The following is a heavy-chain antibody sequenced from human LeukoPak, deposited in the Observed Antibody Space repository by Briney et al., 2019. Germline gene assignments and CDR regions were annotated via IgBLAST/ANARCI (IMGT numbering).Heavy chain of an antibody. D-gene: IGHD3-22*01. Sequence: PGGSLRLSCAASGFTFTSFWMSWVRQAPGEGLEWVANIKEDGSEKYYVDSVMGRFTISRDNAKNSQYLEMNSLRAEDTAVYYCARGRFNYDSTGYSSFYHWGQGTLVTVSS. CDR2: IKEDGSEK. CDR1: GFTFTSFW. V-gene: IGHV3-7*01. CDR3: ARGRFNYDSTGYSSFYH. J-gene: IGHJ4*02.